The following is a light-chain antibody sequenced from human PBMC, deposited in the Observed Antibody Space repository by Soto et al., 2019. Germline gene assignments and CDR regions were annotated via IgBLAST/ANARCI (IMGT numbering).Light chain of an antibody. V-gene: IGLV2-14*01. CDR2: DVS. CDR3: SSYTSSSTLGV. CDR1: SSDVGGYNY. J-gene: IGLJ1*01. Sequence: QSALTQPASVSGSPGQSITISCTGTSSDVGGYNYVSWYQQHPGKAPKLMIYDVSNRPSGVSNRFSGSKSGNTASLTISGLQADDEADYYCSSYTSSSTLGVFGTGTKVPVL.